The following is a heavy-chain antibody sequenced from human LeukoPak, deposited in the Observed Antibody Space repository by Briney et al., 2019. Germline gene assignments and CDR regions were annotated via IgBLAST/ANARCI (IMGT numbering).Heavy chain of an antibody. CDR2: INHSGST. J-gene: IGHJ4*02. CDR1: GGSFSGYY. Sequence: ASETLSLTCAVYGGSFSGYYWSWIRQPPGKGLEWIGEINHSGSTNYNPSLKSRVTISVDTSKNQFSLRLSSVTAADTAVYYCARRDDYWGQGTLVTGSS. CDR3: ARRDDY. D-gene: IGHD5-24*01. V-gene: IGHV4-34*01.